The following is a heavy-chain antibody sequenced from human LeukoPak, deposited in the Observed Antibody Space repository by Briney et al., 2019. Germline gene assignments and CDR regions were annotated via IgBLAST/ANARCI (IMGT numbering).Heavy chain of an antibody. CDR1: GYSFTSYW. D-gene: IGHD6-19*01. V-gene: IGHV5-51*01. CDR2: IFPAGSGT. Sequence: RGESLKISCEASGYSFTSYWIGWVRQMPGKGLEWMGIIFPAGSGTRYSPSFQGQVTISADKSINTAYLQWSSLKASDTAIYYCARHQAVAGPGIDYWGQGTLVTVSS. J-gene: IGHJ4*02. CDR3: ARHQAVAGPGIDY.